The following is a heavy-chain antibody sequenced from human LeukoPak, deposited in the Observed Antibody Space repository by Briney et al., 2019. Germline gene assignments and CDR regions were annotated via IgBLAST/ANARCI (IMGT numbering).Heavy chain of an antibody. CDR1: GGSISGGGYS. CDR2: IYHSGST. CDR3: ARVSSGGYFDY. V-gene: IGHV4-30-2*01. Sequence: SQTLSLTCAVSGGSISGGGYSWSWIRQPLGKGLEWIGYIYHSGSTYYNPSLESRVTISVDRSKNHFSLKLSSVTTADTAVYYCARVSSGGYFDYWGQGTLVSVSS. J-gene: IGHJ4*02. D-gene: IGHD3-16*01.